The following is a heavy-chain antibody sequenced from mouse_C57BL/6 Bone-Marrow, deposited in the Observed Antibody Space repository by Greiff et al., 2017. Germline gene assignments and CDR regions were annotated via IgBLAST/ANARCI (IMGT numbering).Heavy chain of an antibody. CDR1: GFTFSDYG. V-gene: IGHV5-15*01. CDR3: ARAHDYGSSGGFAY. CDR2: ISNLAYSI. J-gene: IGHJ3*01. Sequence: EVKLMESGGGLVQPGGSLKLSCAASGFTFSDYGMAWVRQAPRKGPEWVAFISNLAYSIYYADTVTGRFTISRENAKNTLYLEMSSLRSEDTAMYYCARAHDYGSSGGFAYWGQGTLVTVSA. D-gene: IGHD1-1*01.